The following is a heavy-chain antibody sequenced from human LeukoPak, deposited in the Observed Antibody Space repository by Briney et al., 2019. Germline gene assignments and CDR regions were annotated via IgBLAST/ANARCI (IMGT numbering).Heavy chain of an antibody. CDR1: GFTFSSYG. Sequence: PGGSLRLSCAASGFTFSSYGMHWVRQAPGKGLEWVAVISYDGSNKYYADSVKGRFTISRDNSKNTLHLQMNSLRAEDTAVYYCAKIFDPWGQGTLVTVSS. J-gene: IGHJ5*02. V-gene: IGHV3-30*18. CDR3: AKIFDP. CDR2: ISYDGSNK.